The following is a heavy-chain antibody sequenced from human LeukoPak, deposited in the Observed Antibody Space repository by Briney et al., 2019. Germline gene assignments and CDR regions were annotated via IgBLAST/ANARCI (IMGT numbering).Heavy chain of an antibody. Sequence: PGGSLRLSCAASGFTVSSKYMTWVRQAPGKGLEWVSVIYSGGPTYYADSVKGRDTISRDNSEDTVYLQMNSLRVEDTAMYYCARRGDGGRAFDIWGQGTMVTVSS. CDR1: GFTVSSKY. J-gene: IGHJ3*02. D-gene: IGHD2-21*02. CDR3: ARRGDGGRAFDI. CDR2: IYSGGPT. V-gene: IGHV3-66*01.